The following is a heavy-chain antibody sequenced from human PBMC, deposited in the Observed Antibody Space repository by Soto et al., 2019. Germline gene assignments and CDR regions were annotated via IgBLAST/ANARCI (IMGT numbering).Heavy chain of an antibody. D-gene: IGHD1-26*01. CDR2: ISAYNGNR. V-gene: IGHV1-18*01. CDR1: GYTFTNYG. Sequence: QVPLVQSGAEVKKPGASVKVSCKASGYTFTNYGISWVRQAPGQGLEWMAWISAYNGNRKYAQNLQDRVTMTTDTSTSTAYMELTSLTSDDTAVYYCARDGGSYFYGMDVWGQGTTVTVSS. CDR3: ARDGGSYFYGMDV. J-gene: IGHJ6*02.